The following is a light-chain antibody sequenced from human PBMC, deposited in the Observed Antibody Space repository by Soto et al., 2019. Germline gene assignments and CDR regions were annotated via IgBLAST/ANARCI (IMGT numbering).Light chain of an antibody. J-gene: IGKJ4*01. CDR1: QSVTTN. V-gene: IGKV3-15*01. CDR3: QQYDRCPFT. CDR2: DAS. Sequence: EVVMTQSPATLSVSPGERVTFACRASQSVTTNLAWYQHKPGQSPRLLISDASTGAAGIPPRFSGSGSWTEFTLTINRLQSADFAVYYCQQYDRCPFTFGGGTKVEIK.